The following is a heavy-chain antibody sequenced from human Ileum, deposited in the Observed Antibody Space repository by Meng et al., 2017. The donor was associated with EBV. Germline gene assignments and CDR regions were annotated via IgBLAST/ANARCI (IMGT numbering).Heavy chain of an antibody. CDR2: IYHHGTT. J-gene: IGHJ5*02. CDR3: ARLDSSGYYFGGWFDP. D-gene: IGHD3-22*01. CDR1: GGSIISSKW. Sequence: GQLQASGPRLVKPSGTVSLTCAVCGGSIISSKWWSWVRQSPGTGLEWIGEIYHHGTTNYNPSLKSRVTISVDTSKNKFFLNLTSLTAADTAVYYCARLDSSGYYFGGWFDPWGQGILVTVSS. V-gene: IGHV4-4*02.